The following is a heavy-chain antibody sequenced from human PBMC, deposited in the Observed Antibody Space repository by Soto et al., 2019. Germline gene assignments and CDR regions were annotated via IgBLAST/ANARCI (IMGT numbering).Heavy chain of an antibody. CDR1: XYTFASYD. Sequence: QVQLVQSGAKVKKPGASVKVSCXXSXYTFASYDINWVRQATGQGLEWMGWMNPDSGNTGYAQNFQGRVTMTRNTSISTAYMELSSLXSXXXXXXXXXXXDSQLPPYGMDVWGQGTTVTVSS. D-gene: IGHD2-2*01. CDR3: XXXDSQLPPYGMDV. V-gene: IGHV1-8*01. J-gene: IGHJ6*02. CDR2: MNPDSGNT.